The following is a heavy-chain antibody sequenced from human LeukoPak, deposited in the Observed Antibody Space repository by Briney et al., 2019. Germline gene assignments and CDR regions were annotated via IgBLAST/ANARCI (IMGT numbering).Heavy chain of an antibody. CDR3: AKDQYSSSYYFDY. V-gene: IGHV3-30*02. CDR2: IRYDGSNK. J-gene: IGHJ4*02. Sequence: GGSLRLSCAASGFTFSSYEMNWVRQAPGKGLEWVAFIRYDGSNKYYTDSVKGRFTISRDNSKNTLYLQMNSLRAEDTAVYYCAKDQYSSSYYFDYWGQGTLVTVSS. D-gene: IGHD6-6*01. CDR1: GFTFSSYE.